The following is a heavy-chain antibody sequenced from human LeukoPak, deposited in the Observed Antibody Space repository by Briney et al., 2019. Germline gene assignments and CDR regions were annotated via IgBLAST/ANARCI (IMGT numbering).Heavy chain of an antibody. V-gene: IGHV1-2*02. CDR3: ARNPFNRFDAFDI. J-gene: IGHJ3*02. D-gene: IGHD3-16*02. Sequence: ASVKVSCKASGYTFTGYYMHWVRQAPGQGLEWMGWINPSSGGTNYAQKFQGRVTMTRDTSISTAYMELSRLRSDDTAVYYCARNPFNRFDAFDIWGQGTMVTVSS. CDR1: GYTFTGYY. CDR2: INPSSGGT.